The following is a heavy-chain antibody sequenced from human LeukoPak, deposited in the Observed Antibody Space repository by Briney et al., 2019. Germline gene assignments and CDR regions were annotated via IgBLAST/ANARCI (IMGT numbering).Heavy chain of an antibody. V-gene: IGHV3-30*14. Sequence: GGSLRLSCAASGFTFSIYPIHWVRQAPGKGLEWVCQISYDGSNEYYADSVKGRFSISRDDSKNTLYLQMNSLRAEDTAIYYCARAQWRTYSYYYMDVWGKGTTVTVSS. CDR2: ISYDGSNE. D-gene: IGHD6-19*01. CDR3: ARAQWRTYSYYYMDV. CDR1: GFTFSIYP. J-gene: IGHJ6*03.